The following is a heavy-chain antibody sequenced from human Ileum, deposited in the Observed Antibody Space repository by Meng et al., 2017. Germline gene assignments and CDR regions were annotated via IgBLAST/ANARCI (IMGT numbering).Heavy chain of an antibody. D-gene: IGHD6-19*01. J-gene: IGHJ4*02. Sequence: GESLKISCAASGFTFSSYAMHWVRQAPGKGLEWVAVISYDGSNKYYADSVKGRFTISRDNSKSTLYLQMNSLRAEDTAVYYCARRGSGWYFDYWGQGTLVTVSS. CDR2: ISYDGSNK. CDR3: ARRGSGWYFDY. V-gene: IGHV3-30*01. CDR1: GFTFSSYA.